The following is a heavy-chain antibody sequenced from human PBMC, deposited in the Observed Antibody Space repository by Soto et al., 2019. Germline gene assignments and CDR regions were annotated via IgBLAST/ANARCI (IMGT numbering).Heavy chain of an antibody. J-gene: IGHJ4*02. CDR3: ARVGQQLVLGICDY. D-gene: IGHD6-13*01. CDR1: GFTFSSYS. CDR2: ISSSSSYI. V-gene: IGHV3-21*01. Sequence: EVQLVESGGGLVKPGGSLRLSCAASGFTFSSYSMNWVRQAPGKGLEWVSSISSSSSYIYYADSVKGRFTISRDNAKNSLYLQMNSLRAEDTAVYYCARVGQQLVLGICDYWGQGTLVTVSS.